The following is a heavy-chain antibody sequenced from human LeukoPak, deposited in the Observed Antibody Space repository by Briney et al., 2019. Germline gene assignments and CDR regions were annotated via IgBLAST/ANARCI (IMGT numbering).Heavy chain of an antibody. V-gene: IGHV4-31*03. CDR2: IYYSGST. J-gene: IGHJ6*02. CDR3: ARDRITMVRARSFYGMDV. Sequence: SETLSLTCTVSGGSISSGGYYWSWIRQPPGTGLEWIGYIYYSGSTYYNPSLKSRVTISVDTSKNQFSLKLSSVTAADTAVYYCARDRITMVRARSFYGMDVWGQGTTVTVSS. CDR1: GGSISSGGYY. D-gene: IGHD3-10*01.